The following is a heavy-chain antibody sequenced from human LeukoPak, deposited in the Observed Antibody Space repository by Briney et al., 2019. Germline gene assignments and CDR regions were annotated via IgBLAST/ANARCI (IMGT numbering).Heavy chain of an antibody. CDR2: IRSKANGYTT. D-gene: IGHD2-15*01. Sequence: GGSLRLSCAASGFTFTSYWMNWVRQAPGKGLERVGRIRSKANGYTTAYGETVKGRFTITRDDSKRSAFVQMSSLKSEDTAVYYCVRLGGGDAFDIWGPGTRVTVSS. CDR3: VRLGGGDAFDI. V-gene: IGHV3-73*01. J-gene: IGHJ3*02. CDR1: GFTFTSYW.